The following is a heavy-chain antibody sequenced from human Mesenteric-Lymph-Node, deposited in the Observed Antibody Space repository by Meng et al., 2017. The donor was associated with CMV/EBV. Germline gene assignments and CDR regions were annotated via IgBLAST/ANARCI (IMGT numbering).Heavy chain of an antibody. D-gene: IGHD4-11*01. CDR2: ISYDGTNK. V-gene: IGHV3-30-3*01. CDR1: GFTFTSYA. Sequence: GESLKISCAASGFTFTSYAMHWVRQAPGKGLEWVAVISYDGTNKYYADSVKGRFTISRDDSRNTLYLQMNSLRAEDTAVYYCAKDYSNSPYYYYGMDVWGQGTTVTVSS. J-gene: IGHJ6*02. CDR3: AKDYSNSPYYYYGMDV.